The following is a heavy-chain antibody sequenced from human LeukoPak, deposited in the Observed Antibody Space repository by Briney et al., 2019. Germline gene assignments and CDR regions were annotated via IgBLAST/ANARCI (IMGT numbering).Heavy chain of an antibody. CDR1: GFTFSNAW. CDR2: IYYSGST. J-gene: IGHJ5*02. V-gene: IGHV4-59*01. Sequence: GSLRLSCVASGFTFSNAWLSWIRQPPGKGLEWIGYIYYSGSTSYNPSLKSRVTISVDTSKNQISLKVRSVTAADTAVYYCARTTEDCSSTSCYQYWFDPWGQGTLVTVSS. D-gene: IGHD2-2*01. CDR3: ARTTEDCSSTSCYQYWFDP.